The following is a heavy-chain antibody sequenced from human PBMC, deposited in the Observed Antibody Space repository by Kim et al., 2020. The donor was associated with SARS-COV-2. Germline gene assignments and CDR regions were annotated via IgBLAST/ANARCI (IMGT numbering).Heavy chain of an antibody. CDR3: ARARGYSYGNLDFDY. CDR1: GFTVSSNY. D-gene: IGHD5-18*01. CDR2: IYSGGST. J-gene: IGHJ4*02. V-gene: IGHV3-53*04. Sequence: GGSLRLSCAASGFTVSSNYMSWVRQAPGKGLEWVSVIYSGGSTYYADSVKGRFTISRHNSKNTLYLQMNSLRAEDTAVYYCARARGYSYGNLDFDYWGQGTLVTVSS.